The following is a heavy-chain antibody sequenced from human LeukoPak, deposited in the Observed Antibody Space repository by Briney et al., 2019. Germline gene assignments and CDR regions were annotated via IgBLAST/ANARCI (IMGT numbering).Heavy chain of an antibody. V-gene: IGHV3-21*01. CDR2: ISSSSRYI. Sequence: GGSLRLSCAASGFTFSSYSINWVRQAPGKGLEWVSSISSSSRYIYYADSVKGRFTISRDNAKNSLYLQMNSLRAEDTAVYYCARYLATSYYYYYYMDVWGKGTTVTVSS. J-gene: IGHJ6*03. CDR3: ARYLATSYYYYYYMDV. D-gene: IGHD5-12*01. CDR1: GFTFSSYS.